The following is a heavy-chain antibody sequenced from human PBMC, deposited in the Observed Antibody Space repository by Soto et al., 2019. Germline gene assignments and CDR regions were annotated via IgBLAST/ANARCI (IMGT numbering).Heavy chain of an antibody. V-gene: IGHV3-23*01. D-gene: IGHD6-19*01. CDR1: GFIFSNYA. Sequence: GGSLRLSCAASGFIFSNYAMSWVRQAPGKGLEWVSAIGGNGADTYYADSVKGRFTVSRDNSKNTLYLQMNRLRAEDTAVYFCAIPSGLTVTGPDYWGQGTLVTVSS. J-gene: IGHJ4*02. CDR2: IGGNGADT. CDR3: AIPSGLTVTGPDY.